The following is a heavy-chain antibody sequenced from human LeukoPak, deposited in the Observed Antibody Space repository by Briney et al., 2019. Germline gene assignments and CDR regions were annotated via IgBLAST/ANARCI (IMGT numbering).Heavy chain of an antibody. V-gene: IGHV1-46*03. J-gene: IGHJ5*02. CDR2: INPSGGST. Sequence: ASVKVSCKASGYTFTSYYMHWVRQAPGQGLEWMGIINPSGGSTSYAQKFQGRVTMTRDTSTSTVYMELSSLRCEDTAVYYCARDPMLPPKYCSSTSCYRPNNWFDPWGQGTLVTVSS. CDR1: GYTFTSYY. CDR3: ARDPMLPPKYCSSTSCYRPNNWFDP. D-gene: IGHD2-2*01.